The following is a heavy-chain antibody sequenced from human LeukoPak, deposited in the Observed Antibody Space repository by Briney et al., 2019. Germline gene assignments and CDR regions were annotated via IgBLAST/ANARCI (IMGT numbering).Heavy chain of an antibody. J-gene: IGHJ4*02. CDR3: ARRRRDGYNFYFDF. D-gene: IGHD5-24*01. Sequence: SETLSLTCNVSGVSITTGSYYWTWIRQHPGKGLEWIGFIYYSGRTDYSPSLKSRAAISLDTSKNQFSLKLNSVTAADTAVYYCARRRRDGYNFYFDFWSQGSLVAVSS. V-gene: IGHV4-31*03. CDR1: GVSITTGSYY. CDR2: IYYSGRT.